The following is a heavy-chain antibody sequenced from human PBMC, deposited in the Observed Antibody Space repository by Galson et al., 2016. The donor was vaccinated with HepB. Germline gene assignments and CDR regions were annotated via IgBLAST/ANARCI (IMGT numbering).Heavy chain of an antibody. Sequence: SLRLSCAASGFTFSSYWMSWVRQAPGKGLEWVANIKQDGSEKYYVDSVKGRFTISRDNAENSLYLQMNSLRAEDTAVYYCARDSSSWYYYYGMDVWGQGTTVTVSS. D-gene: IGHD6-13*01. CDR2: IKQDGSEK. CDR1: GFTFSSYW. V-gene: IGHV3-7*03. CDR3: ARDSSSWYYYYGMDV. J-gene: IGHJ6*02.